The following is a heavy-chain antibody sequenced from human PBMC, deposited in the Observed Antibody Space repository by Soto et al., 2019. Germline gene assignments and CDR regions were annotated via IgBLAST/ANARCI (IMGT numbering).Heavy chain of an antibody. V-gene: IGHV5-51*01. J-gene: IGHJ5*02. CDR3: ARQAVAGTGWFDP. CDR1: GYSFTSYW. D-gene: IGHD6-19*01. Sequence: GESLKISCKGSGYSFTSYWIGWVRQMPGKGLEWMGIIYPGDSETRYSPSFQGQVTISADKSITTAYLQWSSLKASDTAMYYCARQAVAGTGWFDPWGQGTLVTVSS. CDR2: IYPGDSET.